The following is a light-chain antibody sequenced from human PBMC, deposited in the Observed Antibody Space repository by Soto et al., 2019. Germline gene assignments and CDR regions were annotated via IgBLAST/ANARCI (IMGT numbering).Light chain of an antibody. J-gene: IGKJ3*01. CDR3: QQYDSLVT. V-gene: IGKV1-5*03. CDR1: QSISGW. Sequence: DIQMTQSPSTLSASVGDRVTITGRASQSISGWLAWYQQKPGKAPKLLIYKASSLESGVPSRFSGSGSGTEFTLTISSLQPDDFATYYCQQYDSLVTFGPGTKVDIK. CDR2: KAS.